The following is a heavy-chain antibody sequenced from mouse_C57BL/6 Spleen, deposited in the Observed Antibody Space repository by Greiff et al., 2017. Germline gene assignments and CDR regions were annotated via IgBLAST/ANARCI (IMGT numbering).Heavy chain of an antibody. CDR2: ISSGSSTI. D-gene: IGHD1-1*01. CDR3: ARRVFYYGSSPYWYFDV. CDR1: GFTFSDYG. J-gene: IGHJ1*03. V-gene: IGHV5-17*01. Sequence: EVHLVESGGGLVKPGGSLKLSCAASGFTFSDYGMHWVRQAPEKGLEWVAYISSGSSTIYYADTVKGRFTISRDNAKNTLFLQMTSLRSEDTAMYYCARRVFYYGSSPYWYFDVWGTGTTVTVSS.